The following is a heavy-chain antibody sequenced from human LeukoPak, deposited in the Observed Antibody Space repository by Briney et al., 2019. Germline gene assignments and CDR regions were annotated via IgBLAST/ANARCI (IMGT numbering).Heavy chain of an antibody. CDR1: GSTSRTIR. J-gene: IGHJ3*02. Sequence: PGGSLRLSCAASGSTSRTIRRNWAGQPPGKGWEGVSPISSGSTYIYYADSVKGRFTISRDNAKNSLYLQMNSLRAEDTAVYYCARDRESWYSLSRTFDIWGQGTMVTVSS. CDR3: ARDRESWYSLSRTFDI. V-gene: IGHV3-21*01. D-gene: IGHD6-13*01. CDR2: ISSGSTYI.